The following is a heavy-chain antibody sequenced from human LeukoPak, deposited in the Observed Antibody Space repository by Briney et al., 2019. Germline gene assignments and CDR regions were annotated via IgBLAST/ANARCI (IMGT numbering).Heavy chain of an antibody. CDR1: GFTFSSYA. Sequence: GGSLRLSCAASGFTFSSYAMHWVRQAPGKGLEWVAVISYDGSNKYYADSVKGRFTISRDNSKNTLYLQINSLRAEDTAVYYCASARLVPGDYWGQGTLVTVSS. D-gene: IGHD3-9*01. CDR3: ASARLVPGDY. V-gene: IGHV3-30-3*01. CDR2: ISYDGSNK. J-gene: IGHJ4*02.